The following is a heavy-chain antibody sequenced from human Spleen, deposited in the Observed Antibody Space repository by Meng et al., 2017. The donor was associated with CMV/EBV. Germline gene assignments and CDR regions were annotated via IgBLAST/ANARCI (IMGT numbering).Heavy chain of an antibody. D-gene: IGHD6-19*01. V-gene: IGHV3-30*04. Sequence: ASGFSFNSYAVHWVRQAPGKGLEWVAVISYDGSIKYYADSVEGRFTISRDNSKNTLYLQMTSLRPEDTAVYHCAREYSSGWYNWFDPWGQGTLVTVSS. J-gene: IGHJ5*02. CDR3: AREYSSGWYNWFDP. CDR1: GFSFNSYA. CDR2: ISYDGSIK.